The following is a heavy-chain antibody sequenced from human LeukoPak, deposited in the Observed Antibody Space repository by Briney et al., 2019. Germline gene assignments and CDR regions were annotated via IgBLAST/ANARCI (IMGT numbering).Heavy chain of an antibody. CDR1: GYTFTSYG. J-gene: IGHJ6*03. Sequence: ASVKVSCKASGYTFTSYGISWVRQAPGQGREGMGWISAYNGNTNYAQRLQGRVTMTTDTSTSTAYMELRSLRSDDTAVYYCARVSASSGSYYYYYMDVWGKGTTVTVSS. V-gene: IGHV1-18*01. D-gene: IGHD1-26*01. CDR2: ISAYNGNT. CDR3: ARVSASSGSYYYYYMDV.